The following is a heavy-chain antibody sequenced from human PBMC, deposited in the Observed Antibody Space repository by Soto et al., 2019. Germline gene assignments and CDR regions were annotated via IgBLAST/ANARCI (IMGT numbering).Heavy chain of an antibody. CDR3: ARYCSGGSCCQFSFDY. V-gene: IGHV5-51*01. Sequence: GESMKISCKGSGYSFTSYWIGWARQMPGKGLEWMGIIYPGDSDTRYSPSFQGQVTISADKSISTAYLQWSSLKASDTAMYYCARYCSGGSCCQFSFDYWGQGTLVTVSS. D-gene: IGHD2-15*01. CDR1: GYSFTSYW. CDR2: IYPGDSDT. J-gene: IGHJ4*02.